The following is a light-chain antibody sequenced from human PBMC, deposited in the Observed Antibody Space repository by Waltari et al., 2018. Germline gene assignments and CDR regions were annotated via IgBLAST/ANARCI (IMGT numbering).Light chain of an antibody. J-gene: IGLJ3*02. CDR2: HVN. CDR3: SSYTTSNTLWV. V-gene: IGLV2-14*03. Sequence: QSALTQPASVSGSPGQSLTISCTGTSSDVGDYNFVSCYQQHPGKAPQLIISHVNSRPSGVSNRFSGSKSGNTASLTISELQAEDGADYYCSSYTTSNTLWVFGGGTKLTVL. CDR1: SSDVGDYNF.